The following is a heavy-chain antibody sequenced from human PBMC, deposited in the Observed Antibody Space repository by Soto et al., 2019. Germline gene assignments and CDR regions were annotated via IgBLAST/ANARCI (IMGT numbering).Heavy chain of an antibody. CDR2: ISGAGGNT. J-gene: IGHJ5*02. V-gene: IGHV3-23*01. CDR1: GFAFGAYA. Sequence: GGSLRLSCAASGFAFGAYAMTWVRQAPGKGLEWVSVISGAGGNTYYADSVKGRFTVSRDNSKKMLYLEMNSLRVEDTAIYYCAKDPVHQLLPSWWFDPWGQGTRVTVSS. D-gene: IGHD2-2*01. CDR3: AKDPVHQLLPSWWFDP.